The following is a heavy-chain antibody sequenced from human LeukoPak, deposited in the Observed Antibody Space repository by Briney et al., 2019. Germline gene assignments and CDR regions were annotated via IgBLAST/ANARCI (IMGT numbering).Heavy chain of an antibody. CDR3: ARLSGLTTFDY. CDR1: GVSISSYY. V-gene: IGHV4-59*08. J-gene: IGHJ4*02. D-gene: IGHD3-10*02. Sequence: ASETLSLTCTVSGVSISSYYWSWIRQPPGKGLEWIGYIYYSGSTNYNPSLKSRVTISVDTSKNQFSLKLSSVTAADTAVYYCARLSGLTTFDYWGQGTLVTVSS. CDR2: IYYSGST.